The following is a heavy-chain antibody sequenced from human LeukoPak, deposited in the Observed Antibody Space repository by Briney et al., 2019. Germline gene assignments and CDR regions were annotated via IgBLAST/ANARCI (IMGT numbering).Heavy chain of an antibody. CDR3: ARYNDILAGYYGSFDY. D-gene: IGHD3-9*01. V-gene: IGHV3-11*04. Sequence: GGSLRLSCAASGFTFSDYYMSWIRQAPGKGLEWVSYISSSGSTIYYADSVKGRFTISRDNAKDSLYLQMNSLRAEDTAVYYCARYNDILAGYYGSFDYWGQGTLVTVSS. CDR1: GFTFSDYY. CDR2: ISSSGSTI. J-gene: IGHJ4*02.